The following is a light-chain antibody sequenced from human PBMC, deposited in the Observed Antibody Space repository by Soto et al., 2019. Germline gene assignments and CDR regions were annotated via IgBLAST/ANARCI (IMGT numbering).Light chain of an antibody. V-gene: IGKV3-15*01. CDR3: QQYNNWTPWT. J-gene: IGKJ1*01. Sequence: ILMTQSPATLSVSPGERATLSCRASQSVSNNLSWYQQKPGQAPRLLIYDASTSATGIPARFSGSGSGTEFTLTISGLQSEAFAVYYCQQYNNWTPWTFGKGTKVEIK. CDR1: QSVSNN. CDR2: DAS.